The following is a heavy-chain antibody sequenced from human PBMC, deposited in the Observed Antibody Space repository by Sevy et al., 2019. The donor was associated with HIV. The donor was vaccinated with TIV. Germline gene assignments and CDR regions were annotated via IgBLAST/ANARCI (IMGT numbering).Heavy chain of an antibody. D-gene: IGHD4-17*01. CDR2: IWYDGSNK. CDR3: AKDWGPVTHDAFDI. Sequence: GGSLRLSCAASGFTFSSYGMHWVRQAPGKGLEWVAVIWYDGSNKYYADSVKGRFTISRDNSKNTLYLQMNSLRAEDTAVYYCAKDWGPVTHDAFDIWGQGTMVTVSS. CDR1: GFTFSSYG. V-gene: IGHV3-30*02. J-gene: IGHJ3*02.